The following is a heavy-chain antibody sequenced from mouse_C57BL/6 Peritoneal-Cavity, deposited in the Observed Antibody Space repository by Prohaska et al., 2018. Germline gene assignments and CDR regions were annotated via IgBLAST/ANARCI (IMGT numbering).Heavy chain of an antibody. CDR2: IYPGDGDT. CDR1: GYAFSSSW. Sequence: PGASVNISCKASGYAFSSSWMTWVKLRPGKGLEWIGRIYPGDGDTNYNGKFKGKATLTAVKSSSTAYMQLSSLKSEDSAVYFCARGEGAWFAYWGQGTLVTVSA. J-gene: IGHJ3*01. CDR3: ARGEGAWFAY. V-gene: IGHV1-82*01.